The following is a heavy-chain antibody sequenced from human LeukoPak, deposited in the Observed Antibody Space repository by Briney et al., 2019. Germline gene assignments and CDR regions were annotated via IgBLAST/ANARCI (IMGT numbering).Heavy chain of an antibody. Sequence: GASVTVSCKASGYTFTGYYMHWVRQAPGQGLEWMGWINPNSGGTNYAQKFQGRVTMTRDTSISTAYMELSRLRSDDTAVYYCARSPYSSSWLDYWGQGTLVTVSS. CDR2: INPNSGGT. CDR3: ARSPYSSSWLDY. CDR1: GYTFTGYY. J-gene: IGHJ4*02. D-gene: IGHD6-13*01. V-gene: IGHV1-2*02.